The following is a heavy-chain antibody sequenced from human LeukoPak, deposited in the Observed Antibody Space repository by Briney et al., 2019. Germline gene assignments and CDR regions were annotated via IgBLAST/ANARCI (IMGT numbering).Heavy chain of an antibody. J-gene: IGHJ4*02. V-gene: IGHV1-2*02. CDR3: ARDSLDYSNYEYYFDY. Sequence: ASVKVSCKASGYTFTGYYMHWVRQAPGQGLEWMGWINPNSGGTNYAQKFQGRVTMTRDTSISTAYMELSRLRSDDTAVYYCARDSLDYSNYEYYFDYWGQGTLVTVSP. CDR2: INPNSGGT. D-gene: IGHD4-4*01. CDR1: GYTFTGYY.